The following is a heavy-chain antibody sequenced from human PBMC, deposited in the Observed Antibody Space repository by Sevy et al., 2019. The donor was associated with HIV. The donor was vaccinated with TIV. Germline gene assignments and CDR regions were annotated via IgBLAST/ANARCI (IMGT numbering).Heavy chain of an antibody. CDR2: IYTSGRT. CDR3: TRGEVQLWPSGFDY. Sequence: SETLSLTCTVSGDSISCYYWSWIRQPAGKGLEWIGRIYTSGRTNYNPSLKSRVTMSVDTSKNQFSLKLRSVTAADTAVYFCTRGEVQLWPSGFDYWGQGTLVTVSS. J-gene: IGHJ4*02. CDR1: GDSISCYY. V-gene: IGHV4-4*07. D-gene: IGHD1-1*01.